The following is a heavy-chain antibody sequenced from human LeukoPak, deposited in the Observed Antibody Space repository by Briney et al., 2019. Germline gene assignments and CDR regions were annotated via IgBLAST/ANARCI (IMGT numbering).Heavy chain of an antibody. J-gene: IGHJ6*02. CDR3: AREMGYCSSTSCSNYYDMDV. CDR1: GGTFSSYA. V-gene: IGHV1-69*13. CDR2: IIPIFGTA. Sequence: SVTVSYTASGGTFSSYAISWVRQAPGQGLEWMGGIIPIFGTANYAQKFQGRVTITADESTSTAYMELSSLRSEDTAVYYCAREMGYCSSTSCSNYYDMDVWGQGTTVTVSS. D-gene: IGHD2-2*01.